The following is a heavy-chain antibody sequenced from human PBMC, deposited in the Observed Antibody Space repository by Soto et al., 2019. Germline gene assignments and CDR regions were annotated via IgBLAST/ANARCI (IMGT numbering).Heavy chain of an antibody. CDR2: ISYDGSNK. CDR3: AKDRRWALDY. CDR1: GFTFSSYG. V-gene: IGHV3-30*18. J-gene: IGHJ4*02. Sequence: QVQLVESGGGVVQRGRSLRLSCAASGFTFSSYGMHWVRQAPGKGLEWVAVISYDGSNKYYADSVKGRFTISRDNSKNTLYLQMNSLRAEDTAVYYCAKDRRWALDYWGQGTLVTVSS. D-gene: IGHD1-26*01.